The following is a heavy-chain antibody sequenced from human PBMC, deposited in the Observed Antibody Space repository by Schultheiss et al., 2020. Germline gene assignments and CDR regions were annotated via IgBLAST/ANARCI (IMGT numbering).Heavy chain of an antibody. D-gene: IGHD3-22*01. CDR2: IWYDGSNK. CDR3: ARDGIDRDSSGYYALSFDY. J-gene: IGHJ4*02. CDR1: GFTFSSYG. Sequence: GGSLRLSCAASGFTFSSYGMHWVRQAPGKGLEWVAVIWYDGSNKYYADSVKGRFTISRDNSKNTLYLQMNSLRAEDTAVYYCARDGIDRDSSGYYALSFDYWCQGTLVIVYS. V-gene: IGHV3-33*08.